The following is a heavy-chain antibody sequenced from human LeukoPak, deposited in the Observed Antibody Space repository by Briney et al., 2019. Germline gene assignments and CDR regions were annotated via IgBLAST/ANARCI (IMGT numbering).Heavy chain of an antibody. Sequence: GGSLRLSCVASGFTLSDAWVNWVRQAPGKGLEWVGCIKRKADGGPTDYAAPVKGRFTISRDDSKDTLYLQMNSLRTEDTAMYYCTTNDAFDIWGQGTMVTVSS. CDR2: IKRKADGGPT. J-gene: IGHJ3*02. CDR1: GFTLSDAW. CDR3: TTNDAFDI. V-gene: IGHV3-15*01.